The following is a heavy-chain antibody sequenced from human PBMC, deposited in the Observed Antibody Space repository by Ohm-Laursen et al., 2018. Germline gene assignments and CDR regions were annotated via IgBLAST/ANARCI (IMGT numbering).Heavy chain of an antibody. Sequence: SLRLSCSASGFTFSSYWMSWVRQAPGKGLEWVANIKQDGSDKYYVDSVRGRFTISRDNAENSMYLNMNSLRADDTAVYYCTRGRGWLWGQGTLVIVSS. D-gene: IGHD6-19*01. J-gene: IGHJ4*02. V-gene: IGHV3-7*01. CDR1: GFTFSSYW. CDR3: TRGRGWL. CDR2: IKQDGSDK.